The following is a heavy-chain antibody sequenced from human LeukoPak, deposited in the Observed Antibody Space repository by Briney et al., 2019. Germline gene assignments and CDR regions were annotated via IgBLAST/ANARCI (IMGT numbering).Heavy chain of an antibody. D-gene: IGHD2-2*01. CDR3: AKDGGCSSTSCYPGYFDY. V-gene: IGHV3-30*02. J-gene: IGHJ4*02. CDR1: GFTFSSHG. CDR2: IRYDGSNK. Sequence: GGSLRLSCAASGFTFSSHGMHWVRQAPGKGLAWVAFIRYDGSNKYYADSVQGRFTISRDNSKNTLYLQMNSLRADDTAVYYCAKDGGCSSTSCYPGYFDYWGQGTLVTVSS.